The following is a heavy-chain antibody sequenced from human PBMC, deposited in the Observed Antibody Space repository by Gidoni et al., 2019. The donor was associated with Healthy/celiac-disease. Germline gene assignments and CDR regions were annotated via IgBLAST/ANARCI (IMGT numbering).Heavy chain of an antibody. J-gene: IGHJ5*02. CDR2: ISAYNGNT. D-gene: IGHD6-13*01. CDR3: AREPSSSWYRWFDP. Sequence: QVQLVQSGAEVKKPGASVKFSCKASGYTFTSYGISWVRQAPGQGLEWMRWISAYNGNTNYAQKLQGRVNMTTDTSTSTAYMELRSLRSGDTAVYYCAREPSSSWYRWFDPWGQGTLVTVSS. V-gene: IGHV1-18*01. CDR1: GYTFTSYG.